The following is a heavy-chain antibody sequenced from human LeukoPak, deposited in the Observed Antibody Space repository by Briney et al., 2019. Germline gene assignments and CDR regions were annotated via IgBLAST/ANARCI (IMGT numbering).Heavy chain of an antibody. V-gene: IGHV1-18*04. CDR2: ISAYNGNT. CDR1: GYTFTGYY. Sequence: ASVKVSCKASGYTFTGYYMHWVRQAPGQGLEWMGWISAYNGNTNYAQKLQGRVTMTTDTSTSTAYMELRSLRSDDTAVYYCAREGYRIIDYWGQGTLVTVSS. J-gene: IGHJ4*02. CDR3: AREGYRIIDY. D-gene: IGHD5-18*01.